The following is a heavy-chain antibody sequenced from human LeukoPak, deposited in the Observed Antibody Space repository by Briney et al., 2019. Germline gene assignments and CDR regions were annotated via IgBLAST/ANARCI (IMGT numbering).Heavy chain of an antibody. CDR1: GFTSSSYA. J-gene: IGHJ4*02. V-gene: IGHV3-23*01. CDR2: ISGSGGST. CDR3: AKEPDIVVVPAPIGYSYGYKTAY. Sequence: PEGSLRLSCAASGFTSSSYAMSWVRQAPGKGLEWVSAISGSGGSTYYADSVKGRFTISRDNSKNTLYLQMNSLRAEDTAVYYCAKEPDIVVVPAPIGYSYGYKTAYWGQGTLVTVSS. D-gene: IGHD2-2*01.